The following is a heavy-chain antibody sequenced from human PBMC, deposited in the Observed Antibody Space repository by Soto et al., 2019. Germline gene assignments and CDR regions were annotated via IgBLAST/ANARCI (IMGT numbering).Heavy chain of an antibody. V-gene: IGHV3-66*01. J-gene: IGHJ6*02. CDR2: IYSGGST. CDR3: ASDSDYRLSFGMDV. Sequence: EVQLVESGGGLVQPGGSLRLSCAASGFTVSSNYMSWVRQAPGKGLEWVSVIYSGGSTYYADSVKGRFTISRDNSKNTLYLQMNSLRAEDTAVYYCASDSDYRLSFGMDVWGQGTTVTVSS. D-gene: IGHD1-26*01. CDR1: GFTVSSNY.